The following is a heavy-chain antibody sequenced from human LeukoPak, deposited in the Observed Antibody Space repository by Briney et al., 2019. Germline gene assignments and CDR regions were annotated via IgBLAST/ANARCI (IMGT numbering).Heavy chain of an antibody. CDR1: GGSFSGYY. CDR3: AVGSGWFDP. J-gene: IGHJ5*02. CDR2: INHSGST. V-gene: IGHV4-34*01. D-gene: IGHD6-25*01. Sequence: PSETLSFTCAVYGGSFSGYYWSWLRQPPGKGLEWSGEINHSGSTNYNPSLKSRVTISVDTSKNQFSLKLSSVTAADTAVYDCAVGSGWFDPWGQGTLVTVSS.